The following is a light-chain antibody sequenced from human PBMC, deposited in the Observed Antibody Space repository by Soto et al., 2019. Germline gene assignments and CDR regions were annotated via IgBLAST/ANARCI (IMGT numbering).Light chain of an antibody. CDR2: GAS. J-gene: IGKJ1*01. Sequence: EIVLTQSPGTLSLSPGERATLSCRASQSVSSSYLAWYQQKPGQAPRLLIYGASSRATCIPDRFSGSGSGTDFTLTISRLEPEDFAVYYCQQYGSSPLTFGQGTKVEFK. CDR1: QSVSSSY. V-gene: IGKV3-20*01. CDR3: QQYGSSPLT.